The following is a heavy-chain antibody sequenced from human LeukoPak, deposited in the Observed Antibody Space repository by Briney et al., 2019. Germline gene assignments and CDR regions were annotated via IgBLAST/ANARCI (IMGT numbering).Heavy chain of an antibody. J-gene: IGHJ4*02. CDR2: IYHSGST. CDR1: GYSISSGYY. Sequence: SETLSLTCTVSGYSISSGYYWGWIRQPPGKGLEWIGSIYHSGSTYYSPSLKSRVTISVDTSKNQFSLKLSAVTAADTAVYYCASYIGHSSSWYVYWGQGTLVTVSS. CDR3: ASYIGHSSSWYVY. V-gene: IGHV4-38-2*02. D-gene: IGHD6-13*01.